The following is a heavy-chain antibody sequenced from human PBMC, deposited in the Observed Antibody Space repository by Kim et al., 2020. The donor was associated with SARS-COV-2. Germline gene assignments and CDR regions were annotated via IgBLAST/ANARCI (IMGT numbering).Heavy chain of an antibody. CDR2: ISYDGSNK. D-gene: IGHD3-22*01. Sequence: GGSLRLSCAASGFTFSSYAMHWVRQAPGKGLEWVAVISYDGSNKYYADSVKGRFTISRDNSKNTLYLQMNSLRAEDTAVYYCARGLADYYDSSGLVRAFDYWGQGTLVTVSS. V-gene: IGHV3-30-3*01. CDR3: ARGLADYYDSSGLVRAFDY. J-gene: IGHJ4*02. CDR1: GFTFSSYA.